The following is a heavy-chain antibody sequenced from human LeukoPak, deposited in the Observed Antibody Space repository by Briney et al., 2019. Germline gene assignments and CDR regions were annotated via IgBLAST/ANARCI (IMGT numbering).Heavy chain of an antibody. V-gene: IGHV4-39*07. D-gene: IGHD3-10*01. Sequence: SETLSLTCTVSGGSISSSSYYWGWIRQPPGKGLEWIGSIYHSGSTYYNPSLKSRVTISVDTSKNQFSLKLSSVTAADTAVYYCAREGDYYGSGSYTDYWGQGTLVTVSS. CDR3: AREGDYYGSGSYTDY. J-gene: IGHJ4*02. CDR2: IYHSGST. CDR1: GGSISSSSYY.